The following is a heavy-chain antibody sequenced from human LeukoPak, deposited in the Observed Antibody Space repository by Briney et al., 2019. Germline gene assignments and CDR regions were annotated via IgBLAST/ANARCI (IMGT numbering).Heavy chain of an antibody. CDR1: GYTFTSYG. J-gene: IGHJ5*02. CDR2: NSGNNDNT. Sequence: ASVKVSCKASGYTFTSYGISWVRQAPGQGLEWMGWNSGNNDNTNYAQKLQGRVTMTTDTSTSTAYMELRSLRSGDTAVYYCASSSSYMVNWFDPWGQGTLVTVSS. V-gene: IGHV1-18*01. D-gene: IGHD1-26*01. CDR3: ASSSSYMVNWFDP.